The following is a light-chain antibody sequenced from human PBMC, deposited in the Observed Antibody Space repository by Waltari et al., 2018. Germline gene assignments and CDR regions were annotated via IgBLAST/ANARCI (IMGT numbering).Light chain of an antibody. CDR2: YSY. J-gene: IGLJ2*01. CDR1: IGPVTTANY. Sequence: QAVVIQEPSVTVSPGGTVTLTCGSNIGPVTTANYPYCLHQKPAQVPKTLIYYSYLKYSYTPARFTGSLLGGKAALTRSGAQADDVAEYYCWLVHGGTVVFGGGTKLAVL. CDR3: WLVHGGTVV. V-gene: IGLV7-46*01.